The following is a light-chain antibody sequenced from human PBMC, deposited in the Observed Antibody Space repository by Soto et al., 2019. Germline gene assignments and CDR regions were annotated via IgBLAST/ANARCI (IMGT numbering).Light chain of an antibody. CDR2: GAC. V-gene: IGKV3-20*01. Sequence: EIVLTQSPGTLSLSPGERATLSCRASQGVSSGYLAWYQQNPGQAPRLLIYGACSRATGIPDRFSGSGFGTDFTLTISRLEPEDFAVYFCQQYGSSPRTFGQGTKVEVK. CDR1: QGVSSGY. J-gene: IGKJ1*01. CDR3: QQYGSSPRT.